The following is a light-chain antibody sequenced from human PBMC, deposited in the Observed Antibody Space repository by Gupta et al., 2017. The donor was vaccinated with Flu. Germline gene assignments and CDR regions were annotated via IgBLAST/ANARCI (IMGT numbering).Light chain of an antibody. Sequence: DFVMTQSPLSLLVTPGEPASISYRSSPSLLHSNGYNYLDWYLQKPGQSPQLLISLGSNRASGVPDRFSGSGSGTDFTLKISRVEDEDVGVYYCMQALQAITFGPGTKVDIK. CDR2: LGS. CDR1: PSLLHSNGYNY. J-gene: IGKJ3*01. V-gene: IGKV2-28*01. CDR3: MQALQAIT.